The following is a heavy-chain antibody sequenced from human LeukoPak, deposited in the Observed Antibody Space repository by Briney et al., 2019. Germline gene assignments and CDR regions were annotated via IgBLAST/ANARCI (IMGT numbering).Heavy chain of an antibody. D-gene: IGHD5-12*01. CDR1: GFTFSSYS. V-gene: IGHV3-21*01. CDR3: ARERDSSYQYDAFDI. J-gene: IGHJ3*02. CDR2: ISSSSSYI. Sequence: GGSLRLSCAASGFTFSSYSMNWVRQAPGKGLEWVSSISSSSSYIYYADSVKGRFTISRDNAKNSLYLQMNSLRAEDTAVYYCARERDSSYQYDAFDIWGQGTMVTVSS.